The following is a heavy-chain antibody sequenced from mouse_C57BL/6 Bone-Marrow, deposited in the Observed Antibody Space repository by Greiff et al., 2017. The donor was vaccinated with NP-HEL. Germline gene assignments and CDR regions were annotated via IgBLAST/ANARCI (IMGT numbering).Heavy chain of an antibody. CDR3: ARLCPWFAY. D-gene: IGHD6-5*01. V-gene: IGHV1-76*01. J-gene: IGHJ3*01. Sequence: VMLVESGAELVRPGASVKLSCKASGYTFTDYYINWVKQRPGQGLEWIARIYPGSGNTYYNEKFKGKATLTAEKSSSTAYMQLSSLTSEDSAVYFCARLCPWFAYWGQGTLVTVSA. CDR1: GYTFTDYY. CDR2: IYPGSGNT.